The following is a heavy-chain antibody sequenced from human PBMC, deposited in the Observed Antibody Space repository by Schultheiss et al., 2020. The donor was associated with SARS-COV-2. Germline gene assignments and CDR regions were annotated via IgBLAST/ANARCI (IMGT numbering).Heavy chain of an antibody. CDR1: GFTFSSYA. V-gene: IGHV3-64D*06. Sequence: GGSLRLSCAASGFTFSSYAMHWVRQAPGKGLEDVSAISSNGGSTYYADSVKGRFTISRDNSKNTLYLQMSSLRAEDTAVFYCVKDPFGIVTTGAFDIWGQGTMVTVSS. CDR2: ISSNGGST. CDR3: VKDPFGIVTTGAFDI. D-gene: IGHD3-3*01. J-gene: IGHJ3*02.